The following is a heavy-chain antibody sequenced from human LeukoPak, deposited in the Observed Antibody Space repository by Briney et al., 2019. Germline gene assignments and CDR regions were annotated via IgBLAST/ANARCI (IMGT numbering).Heavy chain of an antibody. CDR2: MSYSGST. V-gene: IGHV4-39*07. J-gene: IGHJ6*03. D-gene: IGHD2-15*01. CDR3: ARFDAETVVVAAATGRLVDYYYYYMDV. Sequence: PSETLSLTCTVSGGSISSSIYYWGWIRQPPGKGLEWIGSMSYSGSTYYNPSLKSRVTISVDTSKNQFSLKLSSVTAADTAVYYCARFDAETVVVAAATGRLVDYYYYYMDVWGKGTTVTVSS. CDR1: GGSISSSIYY.